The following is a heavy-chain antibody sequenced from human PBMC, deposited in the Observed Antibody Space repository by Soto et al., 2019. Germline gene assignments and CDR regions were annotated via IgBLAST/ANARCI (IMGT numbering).Heavy chain of an antibody. CDR3: ARTKHIVVVTAIRWFDP. D-gene: IGHD2-21*02. V-gene: IGHV4-30-4*01. J-gene: IGHJ5*02. Sequence: ASETLTLTCTVSGGSISSGDYYWSWIRQPPGKGLEWIGYIYYSGSTNYNPSLKSRVTISVDTSKNQFSLKLSSVTAADTAVYYCARTKHIVVVTAIRWFDPWGQGTLVTVSS. CDR1: GGSISSGDYY. CDR2: IYYSGST.